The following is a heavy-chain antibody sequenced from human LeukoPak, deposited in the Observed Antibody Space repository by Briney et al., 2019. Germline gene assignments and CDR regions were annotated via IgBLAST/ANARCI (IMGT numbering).Heavy chain of an antibody. Sequence: ASVKVSCKASGYTFTSYYMHWVRQAPGQGLEWMGWMNPNSGNTGYAQKFQGRVTMTRNTSISTAYMELSSLRSEDTAVYYCARGLWNYVGGWGQGTLVTVSS. V-gene: IGHV1-8*02. CDR3: ARGLWNYVGG. CDR2: MNPNSGNT. D-gene: IGHD1-7*01. J-gene: IGHJ4*02. CDR1: GYTFTSYY.